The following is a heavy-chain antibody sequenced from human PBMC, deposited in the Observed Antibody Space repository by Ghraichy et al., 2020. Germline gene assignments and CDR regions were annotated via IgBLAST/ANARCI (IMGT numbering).Heavy chain of an antibody. J-gene: IGHJ4*02. Sequence: ASVKVSCKASGYTFTGYYMHWVRQAPGQGLEWMGWINPNSGGTNYAQKFQGRVTMTRDMSISTAYMELSRLRSDDTAVYYCARDRDNVDTAMVRLGYFDYWGQGTLVTVSS. CDR1: GYTFTGYY. V-gene: IGHV1-2*02. CDR2: INPNSGGT. CDR3: ARDRDNVDTAMVRLGYFDY. D-gene: IGHD5-18*01.